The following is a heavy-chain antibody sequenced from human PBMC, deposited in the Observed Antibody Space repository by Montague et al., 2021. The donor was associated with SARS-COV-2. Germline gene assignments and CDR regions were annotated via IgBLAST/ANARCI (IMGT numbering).Heavy chain of an antibody. Sequence: SETLSLTCTVSGGSISSYYWSWIRQPPGKGLEWIGYIYYSGSTNYNPSPKSRVTISLDTSKNQFSLKLNSVTAADTAVYYCARGRYDPDAFDIWGQGTMVTVSS. CDR2: IYYSGST. CDR3: ARGRYDPDAFDI. V-gene: IGHV4-59*01. J-gene: IGHJ3*02. CDR1: GGSISSYY. D-gene: IGHD3-16*01.